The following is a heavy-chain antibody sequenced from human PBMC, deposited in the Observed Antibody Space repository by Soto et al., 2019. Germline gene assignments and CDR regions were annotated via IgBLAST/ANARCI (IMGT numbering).Heavy chain of an antibody. CDR2: ISDSESA. D-gene: IGHD6-6*01. CDR3: ARASSSASAADY. J-gene: IGHJ4*02. Sequence: QVQLQESGPGLVKPSQTLSLTCSVSGESISSGGYYWSWIRHHPGKGLEWIGYISDSESAYYNPSLKSRVTISMDTSKNHFAMRLSSVTAADTAVYYCARASSSASAADYWGQGTLATVSS. CDR1: GESISSGGYY. V-gene: IGHV4-31*03.